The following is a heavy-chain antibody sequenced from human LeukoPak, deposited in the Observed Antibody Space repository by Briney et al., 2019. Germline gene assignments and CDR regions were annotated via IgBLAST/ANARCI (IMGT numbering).Heavy chain of an antibody. J-gene: IGHJ6*03. CDR2: ITWNSGRI. CDR1: GFTFDDYA. D-gene: IGHD2-2*01. Sequence: GGSLRLSCAASGFTFDDYAMHWVRQAPGKGLEWVSGITWNSGRIGYADSVKGRFTISRDNAKNSLYLQMNSLRAEDTALYYCAKGGYCSSTSCSWDYMDVWGKGTTVTISS. CDR3: AKGGYCSSTSCSWDYMDV. V-gene: IGHV3-9*01.